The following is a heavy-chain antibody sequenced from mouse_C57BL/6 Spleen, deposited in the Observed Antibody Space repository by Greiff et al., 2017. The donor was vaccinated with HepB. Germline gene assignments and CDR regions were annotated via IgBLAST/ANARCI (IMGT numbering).Heavy chain of an antibody. CDR3: ARGEYYSNYGWFAY. D-gene: IGHD2-5*01. V-gene: IGHV1-69*01. CDR2: IDPSDSYT. Sequence: QVQLQQPGAELVMPGASVKLSRKASGYTFTSYWMHWVKQRPGQGLEWIGEIDPSDSYTNYNQKFKGKSTLTVDKSSSTAYMQLSSLTSEDSAVYYCARGEYYSNYGWFAYWGQGTLVTVSA. CDR1: GYTFTSYW. J-gene: IGHJ3*01.